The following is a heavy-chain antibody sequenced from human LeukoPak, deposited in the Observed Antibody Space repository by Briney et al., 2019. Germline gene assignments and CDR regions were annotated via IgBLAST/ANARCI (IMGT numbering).Heavy chain of an antibody. J-gene: IGHJ6*03. CDR1: GGSISSYY. D-gene: IGHD3-10*01. CDR2: IYTSGST. Sequence: SETLSLTCTVSGGSISSYYWSWIRQPAGKGLEWIGRIYTSGSTNYNPSLKSRVTISVDTSKNQFSLKLSSVTAADTAVYYCARSGRVTMVRGVIGGDYYYYYMDVWGKGTTVTISS. CDR3: ARSGRVTMVRGVIGGDYYYYYMDV. V-gene: IGHV4-4*07.